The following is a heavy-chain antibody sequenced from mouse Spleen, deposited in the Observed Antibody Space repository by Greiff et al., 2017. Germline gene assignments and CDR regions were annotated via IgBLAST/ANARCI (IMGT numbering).Heavy chain of an antibody. CDR2: IYYSGTI. V-gene: IGHV3-5*01. J-gene: IGHJ2*01. D-gene: IGHD2-3*01. Sequence: DVKLQESGPGLVKPSQTVFLTCTVTGISITTGNYRWSWIRQFPGNKLEWIGYIYYSGTITYNPSLTSRTTITRDTPKNQFFLEMNSLTAEDTATYYCARDRDDDYFDYWGQGTTLTVSS. CDR1: GISITTGNYR. CDR3: ARDRDDDYFDY.